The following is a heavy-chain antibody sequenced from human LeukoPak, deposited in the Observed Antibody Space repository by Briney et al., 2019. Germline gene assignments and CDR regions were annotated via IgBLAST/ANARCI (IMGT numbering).Heavy chain of an antibody. Sequence: PGGSLRLSCAASGFTFSAYAMNWVRQAPGKGPVWVSRINSDGSSTSYVDSVKGRFTISRDNAKNTLYLQMNSLRAEDTAVYYCVRGQYCSGGNCYDTFDIWGQGTLVTVSS. CDR2: INSDGSST. J-gene: IGHJ3*02. D-gene: IGHD2-15*01. CDR1: GFTFSAYA. V-gene: IGHV3-74*01. CDR3: VRGQYCSGGNCYDTFDI.